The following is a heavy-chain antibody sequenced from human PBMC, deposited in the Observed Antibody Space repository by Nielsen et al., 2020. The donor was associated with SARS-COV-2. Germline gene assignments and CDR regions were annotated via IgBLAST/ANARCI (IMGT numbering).Heavy chain of an antibody. CDR1: GVSISSSSYY. CDR2: IYYSGST. J-gene: IGHJ4*02. D-gene: IGHD3-22*01. V-gene: IGHV4-31*03. Sequence: SETLSLTCTVSGVSISSSSYYWSWIRQHPGKGLEWIGYIYYSGSTYYNPSLKSRVTISVDTSKNQFSLKLSSVTAADTAVYYCAREGDSRSYWGQGTLVTVSS. CDR3: AREGDSRSY.